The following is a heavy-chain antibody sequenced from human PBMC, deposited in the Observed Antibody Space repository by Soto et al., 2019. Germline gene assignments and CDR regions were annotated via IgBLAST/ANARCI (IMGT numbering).Heavy chain of an antibody. V-gene: IGHV1-18*01. CDR1: GYTFTSSG. CDR2: ISAYNGNT. D-gene: IGHD6-13*01. J-gene: IGHJ6*02. Sequence: QVQLVQSGAEVKKPGASVKVSCKASGYTFTSSGISWVRQAPGQGLEWMAWISAYNGNTNYAQKLQGRVTMTTDTSTSTAYMELRSLRSDDTAVYYCARGAAVADPYYYYGMDVWGQGTTVTVSS. CDR3: ARGAAVADPYYYYGMDV.